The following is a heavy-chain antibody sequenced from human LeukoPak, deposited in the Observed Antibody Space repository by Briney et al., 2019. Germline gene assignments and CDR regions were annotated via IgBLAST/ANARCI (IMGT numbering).Heavy chain of an antibody. CDR1: GYTFTGYY. CDR3: ARDGLDAVTALGFDY. Sequence: ASVKVSCKASGYTFTGYYMHWVRQAPGQGLEWMGWISTYNGNTNYAQKLQGRVTMTTDTSTSTAYMELRSLRSDDTAVYYCARDGLDAVTALGFDYWGQGTLVTVSS. D-gene: IGHD2-21*02. CDR2: ISTYNGNT. J-gene: IGHJ4*02. V-gene: IGHV1-18*04.